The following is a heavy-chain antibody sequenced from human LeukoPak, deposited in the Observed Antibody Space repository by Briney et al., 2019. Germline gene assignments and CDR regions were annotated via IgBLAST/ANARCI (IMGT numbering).Heavy chain of an antibody. CDR3: AHTTAYYDILTGYISPTFDY. J-gene: IGHJ4*02. CDR2: IYWNDDK. CDR1: GFSLSTSGVG. Sequence: ESGPTLVNPTQTLTLTCTFSGFSLSTSGVGVGWIRQPPGKALEWLALIYWNDDKRYSPSLKSRLTITKDTSKNQVVLTMTNMDPVDTATYYCAHTTAYYDILTGYISPTFDYWGQGTLVTVSS. D-gene: IGHD3-9*01. V-gene: IGHV2-5*01.